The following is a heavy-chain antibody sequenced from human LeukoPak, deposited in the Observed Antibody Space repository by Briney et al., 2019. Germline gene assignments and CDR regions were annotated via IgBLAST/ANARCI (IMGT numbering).Heavy chain of an antibody. CDR2: ISGSGGST. D-gene: IGHD4-17*01. V-gene: IGHV3-23*01. Sequence: PGGSLRLSCAAPGFTFSSYAMSWVRQAPGKGLEWVSAISGSGGSTYYADSVKGRFTISRDNSKNTLYLQMNSLRAEDTAVYYCAKARSYGDYLFDYWGQGTLVTVSS. J-gene: IGHJ4*02. CDR1: GFTFSSYA. CDR3: AKARSYGDYLFDY.